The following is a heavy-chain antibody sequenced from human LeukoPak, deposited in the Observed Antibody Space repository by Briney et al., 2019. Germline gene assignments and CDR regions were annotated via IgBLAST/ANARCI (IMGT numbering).Heavy chain of an antibody. V-gene: IGHV1-18*01. Sequence: ASVKVSCKASGGTFSSYAISWVRQAPGQGLEWMGWISAYNGNTNYAQKLQGRVTMTTDTSTSTAYMELRSLRSDDTAVYYCARGLPYYYDSSGYQYYFDYWGQGTLVTVSS. J-gene: IGHJ4*02. CDR1: GGTFSSYA. D-gene: IGHD3-22*01. CDR2: ISAYNGNT. CDR3: ARGLPYYYDSSGYQYYFDY.